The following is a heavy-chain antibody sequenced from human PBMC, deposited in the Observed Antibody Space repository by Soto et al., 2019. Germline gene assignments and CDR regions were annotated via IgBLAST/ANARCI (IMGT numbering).Heavy chain of an antibody. Sequence: GGSLRLSGAASGFTFSSYSMNWVRQAPVKGLEWVSSISSSSSYIYYADSVKGRFTISRDNAKNSLYLQMNSLRAEDTAVYYCARDFDYTNPYFDYWGQGTLVTVSS. CDR3: ARDFDYTNPYFDY. CDR2: ISSSSSYI. D-gene: IGHD4-4*01. CDR1: GFTFSSYS. J-gene: IGHJ4*02. V-gene: IGHV3-21*01.